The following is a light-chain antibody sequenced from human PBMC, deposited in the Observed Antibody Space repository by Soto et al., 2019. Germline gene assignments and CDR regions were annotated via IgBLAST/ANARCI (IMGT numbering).Light chain of an antibody. Sequence: EIVLTQSPGTLSLSPGERASLSCRTSQSISSNSLAWYQQRPGQPPRLLIYGASRRATGIPDRFIGSGSGTDFPLTISRLVSEDFGVYYGQQYPAGPLTFGGGTKVEIK. V-gene: IGKV3-20*01. CDR2: GAS. J-gene: IGKJ4*01. CDR1: QSISSNS. CDR3: QQYPAGPLT.